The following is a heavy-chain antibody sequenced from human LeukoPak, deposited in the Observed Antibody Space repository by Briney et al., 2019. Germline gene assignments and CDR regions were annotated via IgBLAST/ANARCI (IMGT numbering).Heavy chain of an antibody. D-gene: IGHD2-15*01. J-gene: IGHJ6*02. V-gene: IGHV4-59*08. CDR1: GGSINNSY. CDR3: ARTVGGDYYGMDV. CDR2: TSYSGST. Sequence: PSETLSLTCTVSGGSINNSYWSWVRQPPGKGLEWIGYTSYSGSTNYNPSLKSRVTMSVDTSTDQFSLRLISVTAADTAVYYCARTVGGDYYGMDVWGQGTTVTVSS.